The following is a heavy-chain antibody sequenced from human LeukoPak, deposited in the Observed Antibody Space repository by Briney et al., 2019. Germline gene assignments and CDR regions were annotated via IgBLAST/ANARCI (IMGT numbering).Heavy chain of an antibody. J-gene: IGHJ4*02. Sequence: GASVKVSCKASGYTFTSYDINWVRQATGQGLEWMGWMNPNSGNTGYAQKFQGRVTMTRNTSISTAYMELSSLRSEDTAVYYCARSSGWYEFFDYWGQGTLVTVSS. CDR2: MNPNSGNT. CDR3: ARSSGWYEFFDY. D-gene: IGHD6-19*01. V-gene: IGHV1-8*01. CDR1: GYTFTSYD.